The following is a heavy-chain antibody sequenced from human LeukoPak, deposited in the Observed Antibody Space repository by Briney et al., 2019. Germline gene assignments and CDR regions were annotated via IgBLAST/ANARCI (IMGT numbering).Heavy chain of an antibody. CDR1: GGSISSGGYY. Sequence: SQTLSLTCTVSGGSISSGGYYWSWIRQPPGKGLEWIGYIYHSGSTYYNPSLKSRVTISVDRSKNQFSLKLSSVTAADTAVYYCARRVAVAAYYLDYWGQGALVTVSS. V-gene: IGHV4-30-2*01. CDR2: IYHSGST. D-gene: IGHD6-13*01. J-gene: IGHJ4*02. CDR3: ARRVAVAAYYLDY.